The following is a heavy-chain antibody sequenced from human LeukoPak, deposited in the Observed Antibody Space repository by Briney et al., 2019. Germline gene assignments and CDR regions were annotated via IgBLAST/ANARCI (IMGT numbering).Heavy chain of an antibody. D-gene: IGHD3-9*01. CDR2: MTASSVTF. CDR3: ARSLTGYDPISAF. Sequence: PGGSLRLSCEVSGFTFSSYAMNWARQVPGRGLEWIAYMTASSVTFYYADSVRGRFTISRDNAKNSLFLQMDSLTVEDTAVYYCARSLTGYDPISAFWGHGTLVTVSS. V-gene: IGHV3-48*01. CDR1: GFTFSSYA. J-gene: IGHJ4*01.